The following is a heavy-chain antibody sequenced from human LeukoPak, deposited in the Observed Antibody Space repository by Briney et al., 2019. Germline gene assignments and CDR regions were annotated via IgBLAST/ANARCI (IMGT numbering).Heavy chain of an antibody. CDR3: ARDGVETIPFDY. D-gene: IGHD4-23*01. Sequence: PGGSLRLSCAASGFTFSSDWMHWVRQAPGKGLAWVSRSNGDGSSTIHADSVKGRFTISRDNAKNTLYLQMNSLRAEDTAVYYCARDGVETIPFDYWGQGTLVTVSS. CDR2: SNGDGSST. CDR1: GFTFSSDW. J-gene: IGHJ4*02. V-gene: IGHV3-74*01.